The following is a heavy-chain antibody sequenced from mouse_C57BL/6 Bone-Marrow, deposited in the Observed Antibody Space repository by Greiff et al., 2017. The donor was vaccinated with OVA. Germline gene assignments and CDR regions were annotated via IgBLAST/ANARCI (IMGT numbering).Heavy chain of an antibody. CDR3: RRGGVTRFAY. D-gene: IGHD2-2*01. CDR2: IHPNSGST. V-gene: IGHV1-64*01. Sequence: QVQLQQSGAELVKPGASVKLSCKASGYTFTSYWMHWVKQRPGQGLEWIGMIHPNSGSTNYNEKFKSKATLTVDKSSSTAYMQLSSLTSEDSAVYCCRRGGVTRFAYGGRGTLVTVSA. J-gene: IGHJ3*01. CDR1: GYTFTSYW.